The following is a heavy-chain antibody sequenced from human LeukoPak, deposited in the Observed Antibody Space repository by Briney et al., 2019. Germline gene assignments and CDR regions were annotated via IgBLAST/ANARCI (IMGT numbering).Heavy chain of an antibody. V-gene: IGHV4-31*01. Sequence: PSQTLSLTCTVSGGSISSGGYYWSWIRQHPGKGLEWIGYIYYSGSTYYNPSLKSQVTISVDTSKNQFSLKLSSVTAADTAVYYCARVVGDIVVVPAAADAFDIWGQGTMVTVSS. D-gene: IGHD2-2*01. CDR2: IYYSGST. J-gene: IGHJ3*02. CDR3: ARVVGDIVVVPAAADAFDI. CDR1: GGSISSGGYY.